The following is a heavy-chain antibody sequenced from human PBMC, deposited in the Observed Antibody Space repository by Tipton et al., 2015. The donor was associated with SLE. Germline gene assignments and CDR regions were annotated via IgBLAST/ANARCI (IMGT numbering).Heavy chain of an antibody. CDR3: ARDLASYYGVDV. CDR1: GDSISRYY. Sequence: TLSLTRTVSGDSISRYYWSWIRQPPGKGLEWIGYIYYSGSTNYNPSLKSRITISLDTSKNQFSLKLNSVTAADTAVYYCARDLASYYGVDVWGQGTTVTVSS. J-gene: IGHJ6*02. CDR2: IYYSGST. V-gene: IGHV4-59*01. D-gene: IGHD3-3*02.